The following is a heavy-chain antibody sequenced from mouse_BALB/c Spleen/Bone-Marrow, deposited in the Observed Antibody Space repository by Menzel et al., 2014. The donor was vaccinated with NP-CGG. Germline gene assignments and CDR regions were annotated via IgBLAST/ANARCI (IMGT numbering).Heavy chain of an antibody. CDR3: AKGGYGSSYVRYYAMDY. D-gene: IGHD1-1*01. CDR2: IYPGSGNT. V-gene: IGHV1-77*01. J-gene: IGHJ4*01. CDR1: GYTFTDYY. Sequence: VQLVESGAELARPGASVKLSCKASGYTFTDYYINWVKQRTGQGLEWIGEIYPGSGNTYYNEKFKGKATLTADKSSSTAYTQLSSLTSEDSAVYFCAKGGYGSSYVRYYAMDYWGQGTSVTVSS.